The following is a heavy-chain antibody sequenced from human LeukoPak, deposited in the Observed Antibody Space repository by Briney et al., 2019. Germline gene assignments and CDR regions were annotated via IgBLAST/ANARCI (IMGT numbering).Heavy chain of an antibody. Sequence: AGGSLRLSCAASGFLVSNNYVSWVRQAPGKGLEWVSIIYRGGSTYSADSVKDRFTVSSDNSKNTFYLQMNSLRAEDTAVYYCARGYDSGGSYAIWAFGYWGQGTLVTVSS. D-gene: IGHD3-22*01. CDR3: ARGYDSGGSYAIWAFGY. CDR2: IYRGGST. J-gene: IGHJ4*02. CDR1: GFLVSNNY. V-gene: IGHV3-66*01.